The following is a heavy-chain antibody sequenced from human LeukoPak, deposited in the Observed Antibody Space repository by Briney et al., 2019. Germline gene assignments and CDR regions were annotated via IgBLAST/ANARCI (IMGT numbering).Heavy chain of an antibody. V-gene: IGHV3-30*04. CDR1: GFTFSRYA. Sequence: GGTLRLSCAASGFTFSRYAMHWVRQAPDKGLEWVGIISYDGIHKYYADSVKGRFTISRDNSKNTLYLQMNSLRADDTAVYYCARDPGYRGESGWFDPWGQGTLVTVSS. J-gene: IGHJ5*02. D-gene: IGHD5-18*01. CDR3: ARDPGYRGESGWFDP. CDR2: ISYDGIHK.